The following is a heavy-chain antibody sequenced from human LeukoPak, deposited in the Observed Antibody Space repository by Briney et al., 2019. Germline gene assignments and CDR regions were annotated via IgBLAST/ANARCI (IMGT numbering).Heavy chain of an antibody. CDR3: ARDYQRTAAGTGNWFDP. CDR2: IIPILGIA. V-gene: IGHV1-69*04. J-gene: IGHJ5*02. D-gene: IGHD6-13*01. CDR1: GGTFSSYA. Sequence: GSSVKVSCKASGGTFSSYAISWVRQAPGQGLEWMGRIIPILGIANYAQKFQGRVTITADKSTSTAYMELSSLRSEDTAVYYCARDYQRTAAGTGNWFDPWGQGTLVTVSS.